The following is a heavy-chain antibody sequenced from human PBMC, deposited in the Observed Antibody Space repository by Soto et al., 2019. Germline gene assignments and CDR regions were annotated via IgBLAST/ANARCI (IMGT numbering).Heavy chain of an antibody. J-gene: IGHJ4*02. CDR3: VKQAHGLDGVAFDY. CDR2: VSTSGRST. Sequence: LRLSCSASGFIFSESTIYWVRQVPGKGLEAISAVSTSGRSTYYADSVKDRFTISRDNSKNTLFLQMGSLRPEDTAIYYCVKQAHGLDGVAFDYWGQGTQVTVSS. V-gene: IGHV3-64D*06. D-gene: IGHD2-15*01. CDR1: GFIFSEST.